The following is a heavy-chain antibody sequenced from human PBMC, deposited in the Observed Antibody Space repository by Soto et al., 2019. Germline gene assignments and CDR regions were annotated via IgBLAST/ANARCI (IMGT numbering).Heavy chain of an antibody. Sequence: QVQLVESGGGLVKPGGSLRLSCAASGFTFSDYYMSWIRQAPGKGLEWVSYISSSSSCTNYADSVKGRFTISRDNAKNSLYLQMNSLRAEDTAVYYCARDVVVVPAAYSDYWGQGTLVTVSS. D-gene: IGHD2-2*01. CDR3: ARDVVVVPAAYSDY. V-gene: IGHV3-11*06. CDR2: ISSSSSCT. J-gene: IGHJ4*02. CDR1: GFTFSDYY.